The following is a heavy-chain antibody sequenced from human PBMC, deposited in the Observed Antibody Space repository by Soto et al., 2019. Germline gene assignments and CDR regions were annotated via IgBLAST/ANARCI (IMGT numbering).Heavy chain of an antibody. Sequence: KPSETLSLTCAVYGGSFSGYYWSWIRQPPGKGLEWIGEINHSGSTNYNPSLKSRVTISVDTSKNQFSLKLSSVTAADTAVYYCARGSVLGGSYDPYYYGMDVWGQGTTVTVSS. V-gene: IGHV4-34*01. CDR2: INHSGST. CDR3: ARGSVLGGSYDPYYYGMDV. J-gene: IGHJ6*02. CDR1: GGSFSGYY. D-gene: IGHD1-26*01.